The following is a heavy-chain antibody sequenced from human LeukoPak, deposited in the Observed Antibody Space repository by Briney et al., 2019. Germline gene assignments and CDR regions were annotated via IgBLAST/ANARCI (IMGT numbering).Heavy chain of an antibody. CDR3: ARGGYCTNGVCSPDY. CDR1: GFTFSSYA. CDR2: ISGSGGST. V-gene: IGHV3-23*01. Sequence: GGSLRLSCAASGFTFSSYAMSWVRQAPGKGLEWVSAISGSGGSTYYADSVKGRFTISRDNSKNTLYLQMNSLRDEDTAVYYCARGGYCTNGVCSPDYWGRGTLVTVSS. D-gene: IGHD2-8*01. J-gene: IGHJ4*02.